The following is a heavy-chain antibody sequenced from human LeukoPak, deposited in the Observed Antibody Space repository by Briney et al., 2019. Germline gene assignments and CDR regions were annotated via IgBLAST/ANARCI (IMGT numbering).Heavy chain of an antibody. J-gene: IGHJ4*02. CDR2: VYYSGST. V-gene: IGHV4-4*02. CDR3: AGDYGGKWGDFDY. D-gene: IGHD4-23*01. CDR1: GGSISSSNW. Sequence: SGTLSLTCAVSGGSISSSNWWSWVRQPPGKRLEWIGYVYYSGSTNYNPSLESRVTISIDTSKNQFSLKLNSVTAADTAVYYCAGDYGGKWGDFDYWGQGTLVTVSS.